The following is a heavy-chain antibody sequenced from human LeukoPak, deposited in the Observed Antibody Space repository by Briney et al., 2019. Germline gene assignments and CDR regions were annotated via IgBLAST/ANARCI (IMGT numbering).Heavy chain of an antibody. D-gene: IGHD3-22*01. J-gene: IGHJ1*01. CDR1: GYSFTTYW. Sequence: GESLKISCKGSGYSFTTYWIAWVRQMPGKGLEWMGIIYLGDSDTRYSPSFQGQVTISADKSISTAYLQWSSLRASDTAMYYCASRPYYDSSGYYYYTEYFQHWGQGTLVTVSS. V-gene: IGHV5-51*01. CDR3: ASRPYYDSSGYYYYTEYFQH. CDR2: IYLGDSDT.